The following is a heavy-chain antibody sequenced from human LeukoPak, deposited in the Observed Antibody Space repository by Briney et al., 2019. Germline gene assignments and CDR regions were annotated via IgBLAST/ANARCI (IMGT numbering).Heavy chain of an antibody. CDR1: GFTFSSYG. Sequence: GGSLRLSCAASGFTFSSYGMHWVRQAPGKGLEWVAFIQYDGSNKYYADSVKGRFTISRDNSKNTLYLQMNSLRAEDTAVYYCAKLQCRGGSCPNWFDPWGQGTLVTVSS. CDR3: AKLQCRGGSCPNWFDP. J-gene: IGHJ5*02. D-gene: IGHD2-15*01. CDR2: IQYDGSNK. V-gene: IGHV3-30*02.